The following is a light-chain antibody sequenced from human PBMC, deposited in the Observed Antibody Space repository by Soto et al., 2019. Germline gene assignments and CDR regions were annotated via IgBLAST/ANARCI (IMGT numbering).Light chain of an antibody. V-gene: IGKV3-20*01. CDR3: QQYAASSFT. J-gene: IGKJ3*01. CDR1: QTVTSNY. Sequence: EIVLTQSPGTLSLSPGERATLSCRASQTVTSNYLAWYQQRPGQPPRLLIYAASSRATGIPDRFSGSGSGTDFTLSISRLEPEYFAVYFCQQYAASSFTFGPFTKVDIK. CDR2: AAS.